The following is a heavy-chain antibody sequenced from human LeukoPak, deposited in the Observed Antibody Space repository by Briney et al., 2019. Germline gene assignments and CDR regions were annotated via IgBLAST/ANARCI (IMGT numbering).Heavy chain of an antibody. Sequence: GGSLRLSCAASGFSFRSYAMSWVRQAPGKGLEWVSSISSSSSYIYYADSVKGRFTISRDNAKNSLYLQMNSLRAEDTAVYYCARVSSSGWAFDYWGQGTLVTVSS. V-gene: IGHV3-21*01. J-gene: IGHJ4*02. CDR2: ISSSSSYI. D-gene: IGHD6-19*01. CDR3: ARVSSSGWAFDY. CDR1: GFSFRSYA.